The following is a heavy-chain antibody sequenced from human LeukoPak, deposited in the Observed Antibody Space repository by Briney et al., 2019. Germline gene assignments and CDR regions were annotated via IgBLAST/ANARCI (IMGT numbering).Heavy chain of an antibody. CDR1: GGTFSNYA. J-gene: IGHJ4*02. CDR3: ARGWDYDSGGRPTAYVY. V-gene: IGHV1-69*13. Sequence: SVKVSCKASGGTFSNYAINWVRQAPGPGLEWLGGIIPIFGTANYAQKFQGRVTITADESTSTVYMELNSLKSEDTAVYYCARGWDYDSGGRPTAYVYWGQGTLVTVSS. CDR2: IIPIFGTA. D-gene: IGHD3-22*01.